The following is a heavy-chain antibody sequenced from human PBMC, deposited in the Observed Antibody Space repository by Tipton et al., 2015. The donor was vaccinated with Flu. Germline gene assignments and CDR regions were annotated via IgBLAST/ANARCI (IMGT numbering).Heavy chain of an antibody. J-gene: IGHJ4*02. D-gene: IGHD2-8*01. CDR2: IYTNGNT. CDR1: GYSMSSGYF. Sequence: LRLSCTVSGYSMSSGYFWSWIRQPAGKGLEWIGRIYTNGNTDYNPSLRNRVSISLDTSKNQFSLKLSSVTTADTAVYYCARYHCPNGICDSFDYWGQGTLVTVSS. V-gene: IGHV4-61*02. CDR3: ARYHCPNGICDSFDY.